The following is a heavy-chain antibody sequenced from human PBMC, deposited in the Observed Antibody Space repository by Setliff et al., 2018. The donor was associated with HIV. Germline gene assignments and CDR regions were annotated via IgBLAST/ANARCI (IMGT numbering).Heavy chain of an antibody. D-gene: IGHD3-22*01. CDR1: GYPIRNGYN. J-gene: IGHJ4*02. V-gene: IGHV4-38-2*02. CDR3: SRDGRDGSGYYHLDY. CDR2: IYQTGST. Sequence: SETLSLTCTVSGYPIRNGYNWGWIRQPPGKGMEWIGSIYQTGSTNYNPSLKSRVTISVDTSKNQFSLKLISVTAADTALYYCSRDGRDGSGYYHLDYWGQGTLVTVSS.